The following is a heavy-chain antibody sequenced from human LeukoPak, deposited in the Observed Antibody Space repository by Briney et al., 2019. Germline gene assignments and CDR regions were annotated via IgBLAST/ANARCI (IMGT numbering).Heavy chain of an antibody. CDR2: INHSGST. J-gene: IGHJ5*02. D-gene: IGHD4-11*01. CDR3: ARGHEPDYSNQNWFDP. CDR1: GGSFSGYY. V-gene: IGHV4-34*01. Sequence: PSETLSLTCAVYGGSFSGYYWSWIRQPPGKGLEWIGEINHSGSTNYNPSLKSRVTISVDTSKNQFSLKLSSVTAADTAVYYCARGHEPDYSNQNWFDPWGQGTLVTVSS.